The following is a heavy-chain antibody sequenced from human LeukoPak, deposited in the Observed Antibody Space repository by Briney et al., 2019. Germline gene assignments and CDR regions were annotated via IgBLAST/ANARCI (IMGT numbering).Heavy chain of an antibody. V-gene: IGHV4-59*01. D-gene: IGHD5-12*01. Sequence: PSETLSLTCTVSGGSISSYYWSWIQQPPGKGLEWIGYIYYSGSTNYNPSLKSRVTISVDTSKNQFSLKLSSVTAADTAVYYCARSPGLAFDPWGQGTLVTVSS. CDR2: IYYSGST. CDR3: ARSPGLAFDP. CDR1: GGSISSYY. J-gene: IGHJ5*02.